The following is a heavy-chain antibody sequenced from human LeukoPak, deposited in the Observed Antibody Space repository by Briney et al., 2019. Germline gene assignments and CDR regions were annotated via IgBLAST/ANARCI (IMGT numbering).Heavy chain of an antibody. V-gene: IGHV3-7*01. CDR2: IKQDGSEK. Sequence: PGGSLRLSCAASGFSFSSYWMTWVRQAPGKGLEWVANIKQDGSEKYYVDSVKGRFTIFRGDAKNSLYLQMNSLRAEDTAVYYCARDAFSRISIFGVVSDAFDIWGQGTMVTVSS. CDR3: ARDAFSRISIFGVVSDAFDI. D-gene: IGHD3-3*01. J-gene: IGHJ3*02. CDR1: GFSFSSYW.